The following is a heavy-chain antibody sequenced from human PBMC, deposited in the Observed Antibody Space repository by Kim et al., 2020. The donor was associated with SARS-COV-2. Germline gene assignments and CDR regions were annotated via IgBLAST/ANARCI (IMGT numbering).Heavy chain of an antibody. CDR2: VYYSGRT. CDR3: ASDSRGYSYFDN. V-gene: IGHV4-39*01. Sequence: SETLSLTCTVSGGSISSSSYYWGWIRQPPGKGPEWIGSVYYSGRTYYNPSLKSRVTISVDTPKNQFSLTLSSVTAADTAVYHCASDSRGYSYFDNWGQGTLVTVSS. CDR1: GGSISSSSYY. J-gene: IGHJ4*02. D-gene: IGHD3-22*01.